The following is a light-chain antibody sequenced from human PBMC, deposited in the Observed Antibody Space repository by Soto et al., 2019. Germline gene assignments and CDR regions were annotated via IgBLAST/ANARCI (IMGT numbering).Light chain of an antibody. CDR3: QQRGYWPLT. J-gene: IGKJ4*01. CDR2: DAS. CDR1: QSVSSY. Sequence: EIVLTQSPATLSLSPGERATLSCRASQSVSSYLAWYQQKPGHTPRLLMYDASYRAAGIPARFNGSGSGTDFTHTVSTLEPEDFAVYYCQQRGYWPLTFGGGTKLEIK. V-gene: IGKV3-11*01.